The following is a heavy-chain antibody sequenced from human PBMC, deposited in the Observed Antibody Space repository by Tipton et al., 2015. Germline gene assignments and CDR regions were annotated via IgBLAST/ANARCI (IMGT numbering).Heavy chain of an antibody. J-gene: IGHJ4*02. V-gene: IGHV4-59*01. CDR3: AREAYSSSGLIFDY. Sequence: GLVKPSETMSLTCTVSGGSISRYYWSWIRQPPGKGLEWIGYISYSGTTNFNPSLKSRVTVSVDTSKNQFSLKLRSVTAADTAVYYCAREAYSSSGLIFDYWGQGTLVTVSS. CDR2: ISYSGTT. CDR1: GGSISRYY. D-gene: IGHD6-6*01.